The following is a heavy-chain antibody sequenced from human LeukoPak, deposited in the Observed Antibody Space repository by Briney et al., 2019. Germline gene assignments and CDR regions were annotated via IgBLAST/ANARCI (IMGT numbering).Heavy chain of an antibody. CDR2: IYYNGKT. Sequence: ASETLSLTCTVSGDSVTRDDVHWGWIRQPPGKGLEWVGNIYYNGKTYYTSSLQSRVTLSVDMSKNQFSLKLSSMTAADTAVYYCARHYYGSENYYFDFWGQGTLVTVSS. D-gene: IGHD3-10*01. J-gene: IGHJ4*02. V-gene: IGHV4-39*07. CDR3: ARHYYGSENYYFDF. CDR1: GDSVTRDDVH.